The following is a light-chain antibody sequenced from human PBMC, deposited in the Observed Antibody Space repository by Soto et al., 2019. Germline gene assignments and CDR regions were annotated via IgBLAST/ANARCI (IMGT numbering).Light chain of an antibody. CDR3: CSYAGTDTYV. CDR2: DVT. CDR1: SSDVGGYNY. V-gene: IGLV2-11*01. Sequence: QSALTQPRSVSGSPGQSVTISCTGTSSDVGGYNYVSWYQQHPGKAPRLLIYDVTERPSGVPDRFSGSKSDNTASLTISGLQAEDEADYYCCSYAGTDTYVFGSETKLTVL. J-gene: IGLJ1*01.